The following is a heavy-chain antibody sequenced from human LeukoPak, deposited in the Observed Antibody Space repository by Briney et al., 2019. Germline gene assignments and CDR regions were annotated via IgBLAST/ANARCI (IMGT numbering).Heavy chain of an antibody. J-gene: IGHJ6*03. V-gene: IGHV4-4*09. CDR2: IYNSDYT. CDR3: AASTEYYYYYMDV. Sequence: SETLSLTCAVSGGSLSTDYWSWVRQPPGKGLEWIGYIYNSDYTKYNPSLGSRVTISLDTSKSQFSLRLSSVTAADTAVYYRAASTEYYYYYMDVWGKGTTVIVSS. CDR1: GGSLSTDY.